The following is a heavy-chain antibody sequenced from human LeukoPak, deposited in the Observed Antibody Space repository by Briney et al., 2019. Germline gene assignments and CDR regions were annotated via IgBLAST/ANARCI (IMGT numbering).Heavy chain of an antibody. J-gene: IGHJ4*02. CDR3: AREISGSYYDYFDY. CDR2: ISSNGSST. D-gene: IGHD1-26*01. CDR1: GFTFSSYA. V-gene: IGHV3-64*01. Sequence: PGGSLRLSCAASGFTFSSYAMHWVRQAPGKGLEFVSAISSNGSSTYYANSVKGRFTISRDNSKNTLYLQMGSLRAEDMAVYYCAREISGSYYDYFDYWGQGTLVTVSS.